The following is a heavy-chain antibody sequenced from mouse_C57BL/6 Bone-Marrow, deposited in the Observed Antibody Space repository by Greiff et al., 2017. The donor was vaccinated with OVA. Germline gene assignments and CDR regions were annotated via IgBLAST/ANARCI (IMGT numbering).Heavy chain of an antibody. CDR3: ASPYYYGSSYEYFDV. D-gene: IGHD1-1*01. CDR2: ISYSGST. J-gene: IGHJ1*03. Sequence: EVQGVESGPGLAKPSQTLSLTCSVTGYSITSDYWNWIRKFPGNKLEYMGYISYSGSTYYNPSLKSRISITRDTSKNQYYLQLNSVTTEDTATYYCASPYYYGSSYEYFDVWGTGTTVTVSS. V-gene: IGHV3-8*01. CDR1: GYSITSDY.